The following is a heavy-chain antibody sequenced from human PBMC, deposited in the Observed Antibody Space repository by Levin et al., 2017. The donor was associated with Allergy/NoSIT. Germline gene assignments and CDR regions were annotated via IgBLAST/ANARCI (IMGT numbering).Heavy chain of an antibody. CDR3: ARREPTGTTSSGSFDL. J-gene: IGHJ2*01. CDR2: IYYSGST. V-gene: IGHV4-59*08. CDR1: GGSISSYY. Sequence: PSETLSLTCTVSGGSISSYYWSWIRQPPGKGLEWIGYIYYSGSTNYNPSLKSRVTISVDTSKNQFSLKLSSVTAADTAVYYCARREPTGTTSSGSFDLWGRGTLVTVSS. D-gene: IGHD1-1*01.